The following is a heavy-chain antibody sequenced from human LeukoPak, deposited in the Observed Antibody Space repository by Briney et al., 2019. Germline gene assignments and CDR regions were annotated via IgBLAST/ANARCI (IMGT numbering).Heavy chain of an antibody. J-gene: IGHJ5*02. V-gene: IGHV5-51*01. CDR3: AKTIASLGSGARYFDP. CDR1: GYSFTNYW. Sequence: GESLRISCKASGYSFTNYWIAWVRQKPGKGLEWMGIMHPGESEINYSPYFEGQVTISADTSISTAYLEWYSLKASDSAIYYCAKTIASLGSGARYFDPWGQGTMITVSS. CDR2: MHPGESEI. D-gene: IGHD5/OR15-5a*01.